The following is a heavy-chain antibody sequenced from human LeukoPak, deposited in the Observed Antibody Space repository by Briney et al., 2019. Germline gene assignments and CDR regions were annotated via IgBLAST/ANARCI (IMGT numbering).Heavy chain of an antibody. CDR1: GFTFSNYD. V-gene: IGHV3-13*01. CDR3: ARGSCSSRSCYKRVNGLDV. D-gene: IGHD2-2*01. CDR2: FHTAGDI. J-gene: IGHJ6*02. Sequence: PGGSLRLSCAASGFTFSNYDMHWVRQATGRGLEWVSAFHTAGDIHYSGSVKGRFATPRENAKNSFYLQMNNLRAGDTAVYYCARGSCSSRSCYKRVNGLDVWGQGTPVTVSS.